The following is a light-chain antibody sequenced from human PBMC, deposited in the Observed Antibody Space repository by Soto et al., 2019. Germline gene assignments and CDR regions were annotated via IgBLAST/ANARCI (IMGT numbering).Light chain of an antibody. CDR1: ALPKHY. J-gene: IGLJ2*01. V-gene: IGLV3-25*03. CDR2: KDS. Sequence: SYELTQPPSVSVSPGQTARITCSGDALPKHYAYWYQQKPGQAPVLVIYKDSERPSGIPERFSGSSSGTTVTLTISGVQAEDEADYYCQSADSSGTYKAFGGGTKLTVL. CDR3: QSADSSGTYKA.